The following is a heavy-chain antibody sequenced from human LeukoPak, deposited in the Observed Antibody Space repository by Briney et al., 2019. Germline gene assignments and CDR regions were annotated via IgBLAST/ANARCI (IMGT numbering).Heavy chain of an antibody. Sequence: SETLSLTCAVYSGSFSGYYWSWIRQPPGKGLEWIGEINHSGSTNYNPSLKSRVTISVDTSKNQFSLKLSSVTAADTAVYYCARGADEYYFDYWGQGTLVTVSS. CDR2: INHSGST. V-gene: IGHV4-34*01. J-gene: IGHJ4*02. CDR3: ARGADEYYFDY. CDR1: SGSFSGYY.